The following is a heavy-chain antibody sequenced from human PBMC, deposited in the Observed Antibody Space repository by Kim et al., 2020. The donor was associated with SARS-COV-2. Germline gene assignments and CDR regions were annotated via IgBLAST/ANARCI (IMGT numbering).Heavy chain of an antibody. CDR3: TTYYGLGPVTSYLHY. D-gene: IGHD3-3*01. CDR1: GFTFSNAW. J-gene: IGHJ4*01. CDR2: IKSKTDGGTK. V-gene: IGHV3-15*01. Sequence: GGSLRLSCAASGFTFSNAWMSWVRQAPGKGLEWVCRIKSKTDGGTKAYSAPVQVTFTISRADSKHTLYLHIHSLKAADAAVYYCTTYYGLGPVTSYLHY.